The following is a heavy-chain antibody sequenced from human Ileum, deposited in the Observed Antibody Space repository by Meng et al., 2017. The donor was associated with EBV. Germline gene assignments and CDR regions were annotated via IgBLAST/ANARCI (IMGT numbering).Heavy chain of an antibody. CDR3: AGDPHSGSPH. J-gene: IGHJ4*02. V-gene: IGHV4-61*01. Sequence: QVQVQESGPGMVKPSEALSLTCTVSGGSVSSAHSFWTWIRQPPGKGLEWIGYMSYSGSTNYSPPLESRVTISVDTSKNQFSLKLSSVTAADTAVYYCAGDPHSGSPHWGQGTLVTVSS. CDR1: GGSVSSAHSF. D-gene: IGHD1-26*01. CDR2: MSYSGST.